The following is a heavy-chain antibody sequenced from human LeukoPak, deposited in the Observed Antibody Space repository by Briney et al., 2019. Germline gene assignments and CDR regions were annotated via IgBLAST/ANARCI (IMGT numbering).Heavy chain of an antibody. Sequence: ASVKVSCKASGYTFTSYDINWVRQATGQGLEWMGWMNPNSGNTGYAQKFQGRVTMTRNTSISTAYMELSRLRSDDTAVYYCARAVDYYDSSGYYYDDAFDIWGQGTMVTVSS. D-gene: IGHD3-22*01. J-gene: IGHJ3*02. CDR3: ARAVDYYDSSGYYYDDAFDI. V-gene: IGHV1-8*02. CDR1: GYTFTSYD. CDR2: MNPNSGNT.